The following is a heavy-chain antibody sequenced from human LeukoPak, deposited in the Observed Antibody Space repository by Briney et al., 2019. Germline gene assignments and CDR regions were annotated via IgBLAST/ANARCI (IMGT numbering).Heavy chain of an antibody. CDR1: GFTFSSYW. V-gene: IGHV3-7*03. Sequence: GGSLRLSCAAFGFTFSSYWMSWVRQAPGKGLEWVANIKQDGSEKYYVDSVKGRFTISRDNAKNSLYLQMNSLRAEDTAVYYCARAQSTTGTTSRYSDYWGQGTLVTVSS. CDR3: ARAQSTTGTTSRYSDY. D-gene: IGHD1-1*01. CDR2: IKQDGSEK. J-gene: IGHJ4*02.